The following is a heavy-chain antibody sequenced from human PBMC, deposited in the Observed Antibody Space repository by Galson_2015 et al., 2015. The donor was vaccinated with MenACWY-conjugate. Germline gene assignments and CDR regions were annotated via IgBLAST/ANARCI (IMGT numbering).Heavy chain of an antibody. J-gene: IGHJ3*01. V-gene: IGHV3-11*06. Sequence: YADSLKGRLTISRDNAKNSLYLQMNSLRPEDTAVYYCARDRTYTSGRYYDAFDLWGQGTMVTVSS. CDR3: ARDRTYTSGRYYDAFDL. D-gene: IGHD1-26*01.